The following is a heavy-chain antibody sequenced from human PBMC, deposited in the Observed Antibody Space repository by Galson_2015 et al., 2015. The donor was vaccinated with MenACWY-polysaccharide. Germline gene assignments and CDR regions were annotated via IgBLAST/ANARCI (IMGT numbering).Heavy chain of an antibody. CDR2: ISYAGTNK. CDR1: GFTFSSYA. J-gene: IGHJ3*02. CDR3: AKGFSCSYNPLNPDSFDI. D-gene: IGHD1-26*01. V-gene: IGHV3-30-3*01. Sequence: SLRLSCAASGFTFSSYAMHWVRQAPGKGLEWVAVISYAGTNKFYADSVKGRFTISRDNSKNTLYLQMNSLRAEDTAVYYCAKGFSCSYNPLNPDSFDIWGQGTMVTVSS.